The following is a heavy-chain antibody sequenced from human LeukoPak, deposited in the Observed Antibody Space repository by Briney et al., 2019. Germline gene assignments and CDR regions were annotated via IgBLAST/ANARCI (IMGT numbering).Heavy chain of an antibody. CDR1: GFTFSTYS. V-gene: IGHV3-7*01. D-gene: IGHD3-3*01. CDR3: ARSGYYRTYWFDP. J-gene: IGHJ5*02. CDR2: IKQDGSEK. Sequence: GGSLRLSCAASGFTFSTYSMNWVRQAPGKGLEWVANIKQDGSEKYYVDYVKGRFTISRDNAKNSLYLQMNSLRAEDTAVYCCARSGYYRTYWFDPWGQGTLVTVSS.